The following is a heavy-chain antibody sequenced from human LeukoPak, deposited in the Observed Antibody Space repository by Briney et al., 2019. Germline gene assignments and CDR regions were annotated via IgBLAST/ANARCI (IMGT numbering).Heavy chain of an antibody. V-gene: IGHV3-30*03. J-gene: IGHJ4*02. CDR2: ISFDESNE. Sequence: GGSLRLSCAASGFTFTTYGMHWVRQAPGKGLEWVAFISFDESNEFYADSVKGRFTISRDNSKNTLYVQMNSLRTEDTAVYYCARGAYYYGLRTHYMDYWGQGTLVAVSS. D-gene: IGHD3-10*01. CDR3: ARGAYYYGLRTHYMDY. CDR1: GFTFTTYG.